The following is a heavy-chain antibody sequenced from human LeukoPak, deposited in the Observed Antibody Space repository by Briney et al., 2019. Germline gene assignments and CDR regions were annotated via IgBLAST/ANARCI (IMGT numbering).Heavy chain of an antibody. Sequence: ASVKVSCKASGYTFTGYYMHWVRQAPGQGLEWMGWINPNSGGTNYAQKFQGRVTMTRDTSISTAYMELSRLRSDDTAVYYCARGVGGGAESYYYMDVWGKGTTVTISS. CDR3: ARGVGGGAESYYYMDV. J-gene: IGHJ6*03. CDR1: GYTFTGYY. CDR2: INPNSGGT. D-gene: IGHD3-3*01. V-gene: IGHV1-2*02.